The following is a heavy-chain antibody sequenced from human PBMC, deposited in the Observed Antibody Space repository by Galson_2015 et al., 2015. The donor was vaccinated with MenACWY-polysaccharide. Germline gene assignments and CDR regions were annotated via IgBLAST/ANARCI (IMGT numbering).Heavy chain of an antibody. CDR3: AKDSTDFWSVAGRFDH. CDR1: GFSFSSYG. CDR2: IRSSGANT. J-gene: IGHJ5*02. Sequence: SLRLSCAVSGFSFSSYGMHWVRQAPGKGLEWVSAIRSSGANTYYADSVKGRFTISRDNSKNTLYLQMNSLRAEDTAVYYCAKDSTDFWSVAGRFDHWGQGTLVTVSS. D-gene: IGHD3-3*01. V-gene: IGHV3-23*01.